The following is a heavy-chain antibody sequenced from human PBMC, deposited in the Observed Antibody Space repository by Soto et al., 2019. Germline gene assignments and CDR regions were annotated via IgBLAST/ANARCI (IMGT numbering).Heavy chain of an antibody. V-gene: IGHV3-21*01. Sequence: EVQLVESGGGLVKPGGSLRLSCAASGFTFSSYSMNWVRQAPGKGLEWVSSISSSSSYIYYADSVKGRFTISRDNAKNSLYLQMNILRVEDTAVYYCASSSPMGFDYWGQGTLVTVSS. J-gene: IGHJ4*02. CDR2: ISSSSSYI. CDR1: GFTFSSYS. CDR3: ASSSPMGFDY.